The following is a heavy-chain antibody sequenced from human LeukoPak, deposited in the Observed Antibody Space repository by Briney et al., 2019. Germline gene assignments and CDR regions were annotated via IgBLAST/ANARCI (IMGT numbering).Heavy chain of an antibody. J-gene: IGHJ4*02. CDR3: ARGKYSFGY. CDR1: GFTFRDSY. Sequence: RGGSLRLSCAASGFTFRDSYMSWLRHAPGKGLEYISYIKRSGSTIYNADTVRGRFTLSRDNAKNSLSLAMNSLRAEDTAVYYGARGKYSFGYWGQGTLVTVSS. CDR2: IKRSGSTI. V-gene: IGHV3-11*01.